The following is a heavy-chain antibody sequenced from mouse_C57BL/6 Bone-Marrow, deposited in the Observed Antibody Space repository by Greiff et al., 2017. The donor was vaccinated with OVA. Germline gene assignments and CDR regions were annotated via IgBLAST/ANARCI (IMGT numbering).Heavy chain of an antibody. Sequence: EVKLVESGGDLVKPGGSLKLSCAASGFTFSSYGMSWVRQTPDKRLEWVATISSGGSYTYYPDSVKGRFTISRDNAKNTLYLQMSSLKSEDTAMYYCARRLSSYFDYWGQGTTLTVSS. V-gene: IGHV5-6*02. J-gene: IGHJ2*01. CDR1: GFTFSSYG. CDR2: ISSGGSYT. CDR3: ARRLSSYFDY.